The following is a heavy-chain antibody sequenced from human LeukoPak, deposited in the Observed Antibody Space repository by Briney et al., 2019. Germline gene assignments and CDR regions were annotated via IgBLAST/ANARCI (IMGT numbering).Heavy chain of an antibody. CDR2: ISWNSGSI. V-gene: IGHV3-9*01. CDR3: AKDPLDSSGGYFDY. Sequence: PGGSPRLSCAASGFTFDDYAMHWVRQAPGKGLEWVSGISWNSGSIGYADSVKGRFTISRDNAKNSLYLQMNSLRAEDTALYYCAKDPLDSSGGYFDYWGQGTLVTVSS. CDR1: GFTFDDYA. J-gene: IGHJ4*02. D-gene: IGHD3-22*01.